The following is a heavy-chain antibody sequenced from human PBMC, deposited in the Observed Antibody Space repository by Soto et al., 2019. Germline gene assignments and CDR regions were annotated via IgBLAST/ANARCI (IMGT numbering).Heavy chain of an antibody. CDR2: IYYSGST. CDR3: ARLRTSVVPEAYFDV. CDR1: GDSISSRSYY. J-gene: IGHJ4*02. V-gene: IGHV4-39*01. Sequence: SETLSLTCTVTGDSISSRSYYWGWIRQPPGKGLEWIGSIYYSGSTYNNPSLRSRVSMSIDTSKDQFSLKLKSVTAADTALYFCARLRTSVVPEAYFDVWGPGARVIVSS. D-gene: IGHD2-21*01.